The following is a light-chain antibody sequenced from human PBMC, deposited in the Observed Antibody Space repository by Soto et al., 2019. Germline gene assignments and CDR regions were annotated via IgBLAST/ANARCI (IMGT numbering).Light chain of an antibody. J-gene: IGLJ1*01. V-gene: IGLV1-47*02. CDR2: LGD. CDR1: SSNIGTFY. CDR3: AAWDDNLNADV. Sequence: QAVVTQPPSASSTPGQTVTISCSGSSSNIGTFYVYWYQHLPGTAPKLLIYLGDQRASGVSDRFSGSKSGTSASLAINGLRSDDEADYYCAAWDDNLNADVFGSGTKLNVL.